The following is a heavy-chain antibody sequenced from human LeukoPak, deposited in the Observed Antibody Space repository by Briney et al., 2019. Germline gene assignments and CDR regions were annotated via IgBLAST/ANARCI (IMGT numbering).Heavy chain of an antibody. J-gene: IGHJ4*02. CDR1: GFTLSSYS. V-gene: IGHV3-21*01. CDR2: ISSSSTYL. Sequence: PGGSLRLSCAASGFTLSSYSMNWVRQAPGKGLEWVSSISSSSTYLDYADSLKGRFTISRDNAKNSLYLQMNSLRAEDTAVYYCANLLRWEPYWGQGTLVTVSS. D-gene: IGHD4-23*01. CDR3: ANLLRWEPY.